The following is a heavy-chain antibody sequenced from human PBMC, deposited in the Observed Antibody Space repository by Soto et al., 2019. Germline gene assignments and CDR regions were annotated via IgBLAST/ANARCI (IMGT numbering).Heavy chain of an antibody. V-gene: IGHV3-33*01. CDR2: IWFDASDK. CDR3: ATSHYSGALSLGMDV. CDR1: GFTFSSYG. D-gene: IGHD1-26*01. Sequence: GGSLRLSCAASGFTFSSYGKHWVRQAPGKGLEWVVLIWFDASDKYYADSVKGRFTISRDNSKSTLYLQMNGLRAEDTAIYYCATSHYSGALSLGMDVWGQGTTVTVSS. J-gene: IGHJ6*02.